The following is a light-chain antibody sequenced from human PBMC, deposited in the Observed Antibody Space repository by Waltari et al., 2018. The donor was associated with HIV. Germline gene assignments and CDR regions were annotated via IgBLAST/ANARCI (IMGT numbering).Light chain of an antibody. CDR1: QSISNY. CDR2: TAS. Sequence: DIQMTQSPSSLSASVGDRVTITCRAIQSISNYLSWYRQKPGKAPKLLIYTASSLQSGVPSRFSGSGSGTDFTLTISSLQPEDFATYYCQQGYSTPPTFGQGTKVEIK. V-gene: IGKV1-39*01. J-gene: IGKJ1*01. CDR3: QQGYSTPPT.